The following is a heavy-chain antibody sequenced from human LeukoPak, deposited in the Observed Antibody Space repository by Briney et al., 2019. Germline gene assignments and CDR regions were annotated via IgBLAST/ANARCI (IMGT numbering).Heavy chain of an antibody. CDR2: IYSSVST. J-gene: IGHJ4*02. CDR1: GGSISSYY. CDR3: ARDDYDILTGYYWAY. D-gene: IGHD3-9*01. V-gene: IGHV4-59*01. Sequence: SETLSLTCAVSGGSISSYYWTWIRQPPGKGLEWIRYIYSSVSTYYNPSLNSRVTIWFDTSKNQISLKLSSVTAAGTAVYYCARDDYDILTGYYWAYWGQGTLVTVSS.